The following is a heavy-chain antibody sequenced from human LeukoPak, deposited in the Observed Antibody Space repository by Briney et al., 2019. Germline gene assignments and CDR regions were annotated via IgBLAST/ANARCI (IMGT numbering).Heavy chain of an antibody. Sequence: GTSLRLSCEASGFTFSTFPRHWVRQTPDKRLEWVAVISDDGRDTYYADSVKGRFTISRDNSKNTLYLQMNSLSPEDTAVVYCARVGRVSIYPSYMDVWGKGTTVTVSS. CDR3: ARVGRVSIYPSYMDV. V-gene: IGHV3-30*04. CDR1: GFTFSTFP. D-gene: IGHD6-6*01. J-gene: IGHJ6*03. CDR2: ISDDGRDT.